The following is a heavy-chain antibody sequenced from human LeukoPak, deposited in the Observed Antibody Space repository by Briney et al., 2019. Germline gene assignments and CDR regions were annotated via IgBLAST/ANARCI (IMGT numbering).Heavy chain of an antibody. V-gene: IGHV4-34*01. D-gene: IGHD2-15*01. CDR3: ARDRGFSCSGGSCYSSWLDL. J-gene: IGHJ5*02. CDR1: GGSFSGYY. Sequence: PSETLSLTCAVSGGSFSGYYWSWIRQPPGKGLEWIGEINHSGSTNYNPSLKSRVTISVDASKNQFSLKLSSEPAADTAVYHCARDRGFSCSGGSCYSSWLDLGRQNTLVSVS. CDR2: INHSGST.